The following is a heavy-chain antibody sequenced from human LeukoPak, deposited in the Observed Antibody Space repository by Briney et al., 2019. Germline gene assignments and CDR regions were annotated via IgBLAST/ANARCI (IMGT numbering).Heavy chain of an antibody. CDR1: GGTFSSYT. CDR3: AREPSTSHYCYGMDV. D-gene: IGHD2-2*01. J-gene: IGHJ6*01. CDR2: IIPIRGIA. Sequence: SVKVSCKASGGTFSSYTISWVRQAPGQGLEWMGRIIPIRGIANYAQKFQGRVTIIADKSTSTAYMELSSLRSEDTAVYYCAREPSTSHYCYGMDVWGQGTTVTVSS. V-gene: IGHV1-69*04.